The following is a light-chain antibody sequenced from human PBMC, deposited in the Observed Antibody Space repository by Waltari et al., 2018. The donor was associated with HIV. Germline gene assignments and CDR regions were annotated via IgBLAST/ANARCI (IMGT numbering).Light chain of an antibody. J-gene: IGLJ1*01. CDR3: SSYTSSSTYV. V-gene: IGLV2-14*01. Sequence: QSALPPPASVSGSPGQTLTIPCTGSGSDVGGYNYVSWYQHTPGKAPQLMIYEVSNRPSGVSNRFSGSKSGNTASLTISGLQAEDEADYYCSSYTSSSTYVFGTGTKVTVL. CDR1: GSDVGGYNY. CDR2: EVS.